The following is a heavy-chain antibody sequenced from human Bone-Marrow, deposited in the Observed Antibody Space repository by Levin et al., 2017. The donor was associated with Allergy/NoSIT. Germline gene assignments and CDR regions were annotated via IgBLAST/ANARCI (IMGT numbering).Heavy chain of an antibody. D-gene: IGHD6-19*01. Sequence: SQTLSLPCIVSGDSIRSTYYWGWIRQPPGKGLEWIASITYSGHTYYNPSLKSRLTMSVDTSKNHFSLKLSSVTAADTALYYCARDIPVPGASFDYWGQGTLVTVSS. CDR2: ITYSGHT. CDR3: ARDIPVPGASFDY. J-gene: IGHJ4*02. CDR1: GDSIRSTYY. V-gene: IGHV4-39*02.